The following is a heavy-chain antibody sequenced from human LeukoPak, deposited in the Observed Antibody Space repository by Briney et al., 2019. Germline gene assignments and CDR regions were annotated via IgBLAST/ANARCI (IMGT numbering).Heavy chain of an antibody. CDR1: GFTFSSYA. Sequence: GGSLRLSCAATGFTFSSYAMSWVRQAPGKGLEWVSAISGSGGSTYYADSVKGRFTISRDNSKNTLYLQMNSLRAEDTAVYYCAKDGKADIVVVPAADPFDYWGQGTLATVSS. D-gene: IGHD2-2*01. J-gene: IGHJ4*02. CDR3: AKDGKADIVVVPAADPFDY. CDR2: ISGSGGST. V-gene: IGHV3-23*01.